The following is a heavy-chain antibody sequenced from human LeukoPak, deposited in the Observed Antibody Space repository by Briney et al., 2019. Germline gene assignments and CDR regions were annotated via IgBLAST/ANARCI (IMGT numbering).Heavy chain of an antibody. CDR3: ARSHILGYWYFDL. Sequence: GGSLRLSCTVAGFTVSSTYMTWVRQAPEKGLEWVSIIYSGGNAYYADSVSGRFTISRDNSKNTVYLQMNSLRADDTAVYYCARSHILGYWYFDLWGRGTLVTVSS. D-gene: IGHD1-26*01. J-gene: IGHJ2*01. V-gene: IGHV3-53*01. CDR2: IYSGGNA. CDR1: GFTVSSTY.